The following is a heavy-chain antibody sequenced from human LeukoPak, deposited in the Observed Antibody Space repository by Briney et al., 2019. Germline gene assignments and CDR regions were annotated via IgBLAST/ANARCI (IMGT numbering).Heavy chain of an antibody. CDR1: GDSFTTHD. D-gene: IGHD3-16*01. J-gene: IGHJ4*02. Sequence: SVKVSCKASGDSFTTHDISWVRQAPGQGLQWLGGIIPILNTPNYAQKFQGRITITADESTNTAYMELSSLTSEDTAVYYCATGETILYCFAFWGQGTLVTVSS. CDR2: IIPILNTP. CDR3: ATGETILYCFAF. V-gene: IGHV1-69*13.